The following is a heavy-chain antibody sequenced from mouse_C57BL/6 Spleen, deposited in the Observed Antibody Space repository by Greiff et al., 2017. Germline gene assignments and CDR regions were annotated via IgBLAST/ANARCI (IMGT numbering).Heavy chain of an antibody. V-gene: IGHV1-4*01. CDR1: GYTFTSYA. CDR2: INPSSGYT. J-gene: IGHJ4*01. CDR3: ARSDDYYAMDY. Sequence: QVQLQQSGAELARPGASVTMSCKASGYTFTSYAMHWVKQRPGQGLEWIGDINPSSGYTKYNQKFKDKATLTADKSSSTAYMQLRSLTSEDSAVYYCARSDDYYAMDYWGQGTSVTVSS.